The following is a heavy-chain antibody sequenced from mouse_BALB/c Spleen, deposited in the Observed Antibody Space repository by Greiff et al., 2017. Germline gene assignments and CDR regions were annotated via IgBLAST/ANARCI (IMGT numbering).Heavy chain of an antibody. CDR2: IYPGDGDT. Sequence: VKLQQSGAELARPGASVKLSCKASGYTFTSYWMQWVKQRPGQGLEWIGAIYPGDGDTRYTQKFKGKATLTADKSSSTAYMQLSSLASEDSAVYYCARRYGSSPTGNFDVWGAGTTVTVSS. CDR3: ARRYGSSPTGNFDV. J-gene: IGHJ1*01. D-gene: IGHD1-1*01. CDR1: GYTFTSYW. V-gene: IGHV1-87*01.